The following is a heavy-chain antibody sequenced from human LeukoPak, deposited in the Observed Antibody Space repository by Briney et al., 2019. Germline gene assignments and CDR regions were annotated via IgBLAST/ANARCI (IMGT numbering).Heavy chain of an antibody. V-gene: IGHV4-59*01. D-gene: IGHD6-19*01. CDR1: GGSISSYY. CDR2: IYYSGST. CDR3: ARDIGGAGY. Sequence: PSETLSLTCTVSGGSISSYYWSWIRQPPGKGLEWIGYIYYSGSTNYNPSLKSRVTISVDTSKNQVSLKLSSVTAADTAVYYCARDIGGAGYWGQGTLVTVSS. J-gene: IGHJ4*02.